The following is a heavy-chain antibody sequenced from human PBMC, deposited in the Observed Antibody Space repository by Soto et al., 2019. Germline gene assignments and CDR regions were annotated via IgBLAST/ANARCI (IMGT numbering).Heavy chain of an antibody. CDR2: IKKDGSET. V-gene: IGHV3-7*01. Sequence: EVQLVESGGGLVQPGGSLRLSCAASGFTFSDYWMTWVRQAPGEGLQWVANIKKDGSETYYVDSVKGRFTISRDNAKSSLDLQMNSLRAEDTAVYYCARETRGQYSPKDYWGQGTLVTVAS. CDR3: ARETRGQYSPKDY. D-gene: IGHD5-12*01. J-gene: IGHJ4*02. CDR1: GFTFSDYW.